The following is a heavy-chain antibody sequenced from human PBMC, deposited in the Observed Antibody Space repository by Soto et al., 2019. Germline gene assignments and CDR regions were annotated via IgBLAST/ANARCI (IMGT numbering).Heavy chain of an antibody. Sequence: SETLSLTCAVSGGSISSSNWWHWVRQPPGKGLEWIGEIHHSGTTNYNPSLKSRVAISVDKSKDQFSLKLNSVTAADTAVYYCARVRQYCSGTSCYLDPWGQGTLVTVSS. CDR3: ARVRQYCSGTSCYLDP. CDR2: IHHSGTT. CDR1: GGSISSSNW. D-gene: IGHD2-2*01. V-gene: IGHV4-4*02. J-gene: IGHJ5*02.